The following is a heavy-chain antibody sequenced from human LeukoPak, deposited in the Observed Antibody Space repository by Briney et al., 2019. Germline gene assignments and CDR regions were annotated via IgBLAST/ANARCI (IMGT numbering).Heavy chain of an antibody. J-gene: IGHJ5*01. CDR2: INPNGGGT. CDR3: AREPPAPSHKVFDS. V-gene: IGHV1-46*01. Sequence: ASVKDSCKTSGFTFTSYYMHWLRQAPGQGLEWMGIINPNGGGTSYAQKFQGRVTMTRDTSTSTVYMELSSLRSEDTAVYYCAREPPAPSHKVFDSWGQGTLVTVSS. CDR1: GFTFTSYY. D-gene: IGHD1-14*01.